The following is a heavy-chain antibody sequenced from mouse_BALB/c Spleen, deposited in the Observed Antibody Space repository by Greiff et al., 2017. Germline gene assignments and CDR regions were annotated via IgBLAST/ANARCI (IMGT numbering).Heavy chain of an antibody. CDR2: INPSNGGT. CDR3: TRGRYEVRYFDY. Sequence: QVQLQQSGAELVKPGASVKLSCKASGYTFTSYYMYWVKQRPGQGLEWIGEINPSNGGTNFNEKFKSKATLTVDKSSSTAYMQLSSLTSEDSAVYYCTRGRYEVRYFDYWGQGTTLTVSS. D-gene: IGHD2-14*01. J-gene: IGHJ2*01. CDR1: GYTFTSYY. V-gene: IGHV1S81*02.